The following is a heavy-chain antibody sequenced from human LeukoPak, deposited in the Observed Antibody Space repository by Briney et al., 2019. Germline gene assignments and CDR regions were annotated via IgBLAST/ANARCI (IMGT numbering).Heavy chain of an antibody. V-gene: IGHV3-9*01. D-gene: IGHD3-10*01. CDR3: AKDLMRDLWFGES. CDR2: ISWNSGSI. Sequence: GGSLRLSCAASGFTFDDYAMHWVRQAPGKGLEWVSGISWNSGSIGYADSVKGRFTISRDNSMNTLYLQMNSLRREDTAAYYCAKDLMRDLWFGESWGQGTRVTVSS. CDR1: GFTFDDYA. J-gene: IGHJ5*02.